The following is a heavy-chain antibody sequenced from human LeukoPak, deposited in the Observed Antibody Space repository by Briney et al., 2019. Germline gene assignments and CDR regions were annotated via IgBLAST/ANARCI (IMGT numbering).Heavy chain of an antibody. V-gene: IGHV3-30*02. CDR3: AKAASGYFDWFKFVDP. CDR1: GFTFSNYA. J-gene: IGHJ5*02. Sequence: TGGSLRLSCAASGFTFSNYAIHWVRQAPGKGLEWVAFIRFDGSNEYYADSVKGRFTISRDNSKNTLYLQMNSLEAEDTAVYYCAKAASGYFDWFKFVDPWGQGTLVTVSS. D-gene: IGHD3-9*01. CDR2: IRFDGSNE.